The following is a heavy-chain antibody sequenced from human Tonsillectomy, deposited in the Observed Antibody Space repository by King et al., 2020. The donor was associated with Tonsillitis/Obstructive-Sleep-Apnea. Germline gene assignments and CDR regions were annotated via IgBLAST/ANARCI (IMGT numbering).Heavy chain of an antibody. CDR3: ATGRHEGAVAGDNWFDS. CDR1: GYTLTELS. D-gene: IGHD6-19*01. Sequence: VQLVQSGAEVKQPGASVKVSCKVSGYTLTELSMHWVRQAPGKGLEWMGGFDPEDGETIYAQKFQDRITMTEDTSTDTAYMELSSLRSEDTAVYYCATGRHEGAVAGDNWFDSWGQGTLITVSS. V-gene: IGHV1-24*01. J-gene: IGHJ5*01. CDR2: FDPEDGET.